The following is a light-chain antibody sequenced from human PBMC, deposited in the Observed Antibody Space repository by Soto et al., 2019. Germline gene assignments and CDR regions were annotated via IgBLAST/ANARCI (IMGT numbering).Light chain of an antibody. V-gene: IGKV3-15*01. CDR1: QSVSSN. CDR3: QQYNNWPRT. Sequence: EIVMTQSPATLSVSPGERATLSCRASQSVSSNLAWYQQKPGQAPRLLIYGASTRATGIPARFSGSGSGTEFTLTISSLQSEGVAVYYCQQYNNWPRTFGQGTKVEIK. CDR2: GAS. J-gene: IGKJ1*01.